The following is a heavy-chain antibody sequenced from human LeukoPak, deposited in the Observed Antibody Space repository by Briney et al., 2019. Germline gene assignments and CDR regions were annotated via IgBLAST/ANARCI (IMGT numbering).Heavy chain of an antibody. CDR3: ARVKGSYSVDY. V-gene: IGHV3-11*06. Sequence: GGSLRLSCAASGFTFSDYYMSWLRQAPGKGLEWVSFISSCSSYTHYTDSVKGRFTISRDNAKNSLYLQMNSLRVEDTAVYYCARVKGSYSVDYWGQGTLVTVSS. J-gene: IGHJ4*02. D-gene: IGHD3-10*01. CDR1: GFTFSDYY. CDR2: ISSCSSYT.